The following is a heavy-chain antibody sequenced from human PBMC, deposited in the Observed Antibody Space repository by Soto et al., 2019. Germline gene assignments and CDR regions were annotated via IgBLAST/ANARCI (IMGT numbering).Heavy chain of an antibody. Sequence: SVKVSCKASGGTFSSYAISWVRQAPGQGLEWMGGIIPIFGRANYAQKFQGRVTITADESTRTAYMELSSLRSEDTAVYYCARNGELRYFDWSSGYGMDVWGQGTTVTVYS. D-gene: IGHD3-9*01. CDR1: GGTFSSYA. V-gene: IGHV1-69*13. CDR2: IIPIFGRA. J-gene: IGHJ6*02. CDR3: ARNGELRYFDWSSGYGMDV.